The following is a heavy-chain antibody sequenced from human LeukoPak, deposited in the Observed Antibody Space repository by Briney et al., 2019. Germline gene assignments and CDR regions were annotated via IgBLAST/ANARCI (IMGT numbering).Heavy chain of an antibody. CDR3: ARGGGSYDY. Sequence: PGGSLRLSCAASGFTFDGYSMNWVRQAPGKGLEWVSTIGNGGGTYYPGSVKGRFTISRENAKNSLYLQMNSLRAGDTAVYYCARGGGSYDYWGQGTLVTVSS. CDR1: GFTFDGYS. D-gene: IGHD1-26*01. V-gene: IGHV3-13*01. CDR2: IGNGGGT. J-gene: IGHJ4*02.